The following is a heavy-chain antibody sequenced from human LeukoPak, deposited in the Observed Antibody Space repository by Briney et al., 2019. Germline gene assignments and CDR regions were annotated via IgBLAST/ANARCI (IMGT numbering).Heavy chain of an antibody. CDR3: ARSYSSSWYTVGFVDY. D-gene: IGHD6-13*01. J-gene: IGHJ4*02. Sequence: PGGSLRLSCAASGFTFSSYSMNWVRQAPGKGLEWVSSISSSSSYIYYADSVKGRFTISRDNAKNSLYLQMNSLRAEDTAVYYCARSYSSSWYTVGFVDYWGQGTLVTVSS. V-gene: IGHV3-21*01. CDR1: GFTFSSYS. CDR2: ISSSSSYI.